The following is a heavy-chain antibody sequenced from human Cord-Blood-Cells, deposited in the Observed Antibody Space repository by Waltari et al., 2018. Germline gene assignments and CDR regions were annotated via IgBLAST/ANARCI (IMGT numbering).Heavy chain of an antibody. CDR2: INPNSGGT. CDR3: ARVPRVGTTSYYYYGMDV. V-gene: IGHV1-2*04. J-gene: IGHJ6*02. D-gene: IGHD1-7*01. Sequence: QVQLVQSGAEVKKPGASVKVYCKASGYTFTGYYMHWVRQAPGQGLEWMGWINPNSGGTNYAQKFQGWVTMTRDTSISTAYMELSRLRSDDTAVYYCARVPRVGTTSYYYYGMDVWGQGTTVTVSS. CDR1: GYTFTGYY.